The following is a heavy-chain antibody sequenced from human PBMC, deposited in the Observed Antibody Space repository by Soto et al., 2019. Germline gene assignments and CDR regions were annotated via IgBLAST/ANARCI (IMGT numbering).Heavy chain of an antibody. Sequence: GGSLRLSCAASGFTFRSYAMNWVRQAPGKGLERVSGISGSGDSTYYADAVKGRFTISRDNSKNTLFLQMNSLRDDDGAVYYCAKAGVGGFRGWDTFNWFDSWGQGILVTVSS. CDR3: AKAGVGGFRGWDTFNWFDS. CDR2: ISGSGDST. V-gene: IGHV3-23*01. D-gene: IGHD5-18*01. J-gene: IGHJ5*01. CDR1: GFTFRSYA.